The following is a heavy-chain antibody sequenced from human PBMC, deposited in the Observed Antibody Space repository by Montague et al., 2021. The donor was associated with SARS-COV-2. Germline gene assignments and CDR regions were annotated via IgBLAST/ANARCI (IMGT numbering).Heavy chain of an antibody. CDR2: IYSGGSST. CDR1: GFTFSSYA. Sequence: SLRLSCAASGFTFSSYAMSWVRQAPGKGLEWVSVIYSGGSSTKYGDSVKGRFTISRDNSRSTLFLQMNSLRAEDTAIYYCAKDVVSGYLGALDYWGQGSLVTVSS. J-gene: IGHJ4*02. CDR3: AKDVVSGYLGALDY. D-gene: IGHD3-10*01. V-gene: IGHV3-23*03.